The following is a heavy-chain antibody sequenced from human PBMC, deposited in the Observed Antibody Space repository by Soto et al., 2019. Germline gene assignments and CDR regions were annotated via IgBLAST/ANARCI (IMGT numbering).Heavy chain of an antibody. J-gene: IGHJ4*02. V-gene: IGHV4-38-2*02. D-gene: IGHD3-22*01. CDR3: ARDPSYYDSSGYSFDY. CDR2: IYHSGST. CDR1: GYSIRSGYY. Sequence: SETLSLTCVVSGYSIRSGYYWGWIRQPPGKGLEWIGSIYHSGSTYYNPSLKSRVTISVDTSKNQFSLKVSSVTAADTAVYYCARDPSYYDSSGYSFDYWGQGTLVTVSS.